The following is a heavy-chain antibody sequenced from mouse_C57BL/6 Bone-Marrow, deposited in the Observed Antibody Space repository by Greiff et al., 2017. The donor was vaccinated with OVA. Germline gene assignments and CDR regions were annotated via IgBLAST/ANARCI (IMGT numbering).Heavy chain of an antibody. CDR2: ISYSGST. V-gene: IGHV3-8*01. D-gene: IGHD1-1*01. CDR3: ARWGTTVREYFDV. J-gene: IGHJ1*03. CDR1: GYSITSDY. Sequence: EVKLMESGPGLAKPSQTLSLTCSVTGYSITSDYWNWIRKFPGNKLEYMGYISYSGSTYYNPSLKSRISITRDTSKNQSYLQLNSVTTEDTATDYCARWGTTVREYFDVWGTGTTVTVSS.